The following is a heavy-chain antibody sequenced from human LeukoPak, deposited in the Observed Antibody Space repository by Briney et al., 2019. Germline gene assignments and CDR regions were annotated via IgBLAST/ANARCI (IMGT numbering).Heavy chain of an antibody. Sequence: GGSLRLSCAASGFTFSDYYMSWVRQAPGKGLEWVANIKQDGSESRYVDSVKGRFTISRDNAKNSLYLQMNSLRGEDTAVYYCARDKVGGSMAGSNLDYWGQGNLVTVSS. J-gene: IGHJ4*02. CDR3: ARDKVGGSMAGSNLDY. V-gene: IGHV3-7*01. D-gene: IGHD6-19*01. CDR2: IKQDGSES. CDR1: GFTFSDYY.